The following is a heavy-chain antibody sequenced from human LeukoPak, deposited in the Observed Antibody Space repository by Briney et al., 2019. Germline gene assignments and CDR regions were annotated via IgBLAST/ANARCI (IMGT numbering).Heavy chain of an antibody. CDR1: GFTFSSYE. J-gene: IGHJ3*02. Sequence: GGSLRLSCAASGFTFSSYEMNWVRQAPGKGLEWVSYISSSGSTIYYADSVKGRFTISRDNAKNTLYLQMHSLRAEDTSVYYCARDASRYSSDSSGYLDAFDIWGQGTMVTVSS. V-gene: IGHV3-48*03. CDR2: ISSSGSTI. CDR3: ARDASRYSSDSSGYLDAFDI. D-gene: IGHD3-22*01.